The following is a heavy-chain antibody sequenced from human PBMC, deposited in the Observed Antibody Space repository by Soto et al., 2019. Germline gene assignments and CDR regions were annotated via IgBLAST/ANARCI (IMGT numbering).Heavy chain of an antibody. D-gene: IGHD1-26*01. Sequence: SETLSLTCTVSGGSISSGGYYWSWIRQPPGKGLEWIGEINHSGSTNYNPSLKSRVTISVDTSKNQFSLKLSSVTAADTAVYYCASPLPHLTGEWFDPWGQGTLVTVSS. CDR1: GGSISSGGYY. CDR3: ASPLPHLTGEWFDP. V-gene: IGHV4-39*07. CDR2: INHSGST. J-gene: IGHJ5*02.